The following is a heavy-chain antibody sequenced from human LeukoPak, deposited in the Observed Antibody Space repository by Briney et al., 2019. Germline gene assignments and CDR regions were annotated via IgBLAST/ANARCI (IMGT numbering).Heavy chain of an antibody. J-gene: IGHJ3*02. CDR1: GFTFSSLA. CDR3: ARDWFGELYLGYAFDI. CDR2: IRSNGDTT. D-gene: IGHD3-10*01. V-gene: IGHV3-23*01. Sequence: PGGSLRLSCTASGFTFSSLAMTWVRQAPGKGLEWVSTIRSNGDTTYNADSVKGRFTISRDNSKNTLYMKMNSLRAEETAVYYCARDWFGELYLGYAFDIWGQGTMVTVSS.